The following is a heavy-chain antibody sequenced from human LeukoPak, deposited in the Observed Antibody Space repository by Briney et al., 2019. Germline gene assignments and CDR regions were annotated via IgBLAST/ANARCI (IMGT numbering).Heavy chain of an antibody. V-gene: IGHV3-30*02. J-gene: IGHJ4*02. CDR3: TKTDADYIDY. Sequence: GGSLRLSCAASGFTFSSYGMHWVRQAPGKGLEWVAFIRYDGSNEYYADSVKGRFTISRDNSKNTLSLQMNSLRAEDTALYYCTKTDADYIDYWGQGTLVTVSS. D-gene: IGHD6-25*01. CDR2: IRYDGSNE. CDR1: GFTFSSYG.